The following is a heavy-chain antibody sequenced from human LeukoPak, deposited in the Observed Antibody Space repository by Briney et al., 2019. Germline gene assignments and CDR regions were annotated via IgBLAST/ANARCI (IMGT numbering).Heavy chain of an antibody. Sequence: KSGGSLRLSCAASGFTFSSYSMNWFRQAPGKGLEWVSSISSSSSYIYYADSVKVRFTISRDNAKNSLYLQMNSLRAEDTAVYYCARSQAEWELLPHAFDIWGQGTMVTVSS. CDR1: GFTFSSYS. CDR3: ARSQAEWELLPHAFDI. D-gene: IGHD1-26*01. CDR2: ISSSSSYI. J-gene: IGHJ3*02. V-gene: IGHV3-21*01.